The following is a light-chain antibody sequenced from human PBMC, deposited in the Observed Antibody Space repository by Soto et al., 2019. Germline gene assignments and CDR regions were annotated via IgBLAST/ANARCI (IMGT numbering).Light chain of an antibody. Sequence: QSVLTQPPSVSGAPGQRVTISCTGSSSNIGAGYPVHWYQQLPGTAPKLLVAGNRPSGVPDQFSVSKSGASASLAITGLQAEDEADYYCQSYDSSLSRRWVFGGGTKLTVL. CDR3: QSYDSSLSRRWV. CDR2: G. V-gene: IGLV1-40*01. J-gene: IGLJ3*02. CDR1: SSNIGAGYP.